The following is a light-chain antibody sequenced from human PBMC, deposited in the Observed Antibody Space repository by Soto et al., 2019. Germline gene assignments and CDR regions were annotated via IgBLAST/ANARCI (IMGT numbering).Light chain of an antibody. V-gene: IGKV3-15*01. CDR2: DAS. J-gene: IGKJ3*01. CDR3: QQYNNGLL. Sequence: EIVMTQSPATLSVSPGERATLSCRASQSVSSSLAWYQQKPGQAPRLLIYDASTRATGIPARFSGSGSGTEFTLTISSLQSEDFAVYYCQQYNNGLLFGPGTKVDIK. CDR1: QSVSSS.